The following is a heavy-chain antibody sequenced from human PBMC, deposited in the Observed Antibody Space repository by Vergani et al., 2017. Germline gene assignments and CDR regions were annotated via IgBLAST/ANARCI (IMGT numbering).Heavy chain of an antibody. J-gene: IGHJ3*02. Sequence: QVQLVQSGAEVKKPGASVKVSCKASGYTFTSYGISWVRQAPGQGLEWMGWISAYNGNTNYAQKFQGRVTITADESTSTAYMELSSLRSEDTAVYYCARLAGRYCSGGSCYHDAFDIWGQGTMVTVSS. D-gene: IGHD2-15*01. CDR3: ARLAGRYCSGGSCYHDAFDI. V-gene: IGHV1-18*04. CDR2: ISAYNGNT. CDR1: GYTFTSYG.